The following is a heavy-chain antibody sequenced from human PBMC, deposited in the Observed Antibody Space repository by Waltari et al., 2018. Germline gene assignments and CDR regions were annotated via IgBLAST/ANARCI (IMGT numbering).Heavy chain of an antibody. Sequence: QVQLQQWGAGLLKPSETLSLTCAVYGGSFSGYYWSWIRQPPGKGLGWIGEINHSGSTNYDPALKSRVTISVDTSKNQYSLKLSSVAAADTAVYYCARLTPRQQLVQTMDYWGQGTLVTVSS. D-gene: IGHD6-13*01. CDR1: GGSFSGYY. J-gene: IGHJ4*02. CDR2: INHSGST. CDR3: ARLTPRQQLVQTMDY. V-gene: IGHV4-34*01.